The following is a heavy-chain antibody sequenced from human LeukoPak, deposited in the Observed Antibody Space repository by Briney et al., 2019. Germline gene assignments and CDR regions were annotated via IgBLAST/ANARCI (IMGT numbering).Heavy chain of an antibody. J-gene: IGHJ6*02. CDR2: IPYDGSNK. V-gene: IGHV3-30-3*01. CDR3: AREGYDILTGPPQDV. D-gene: IGHD3-9*01. CDR1: GFTFSSYA. Sequence: GRSLRLSCAASGFTFSSYAMHWVRQAPGKGLEWVAVIPYDGSNKYYADSVKGRFTISRDNSKNTLYLQMNSLRAEDTAVYYCAREGYDILTGPPQDVWGQGTTVTVSS.